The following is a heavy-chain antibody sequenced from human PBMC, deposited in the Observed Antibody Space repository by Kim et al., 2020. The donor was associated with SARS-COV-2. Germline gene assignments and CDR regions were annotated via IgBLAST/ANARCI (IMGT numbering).Heavy chain of an antibody. D-gene: IGHD6-13*01. CDR3: ARDQSGIAAAGNRFDP. CDR1: GFTFSDYY. V-gene: IGHV3-11*05. Sequence: GGSLRLSCAASGFTFSDYYMSWIRQAPGKGLEWVSYISSSSSYTNYADSVKGRFTISRDNAKNSLYLQMNSLRAEDTAVYYCARDQSGIAAAGNRFDPWGQGTLVTVSS. J-gene: IGHJ5*02. CDR2: ISSSSSYT.